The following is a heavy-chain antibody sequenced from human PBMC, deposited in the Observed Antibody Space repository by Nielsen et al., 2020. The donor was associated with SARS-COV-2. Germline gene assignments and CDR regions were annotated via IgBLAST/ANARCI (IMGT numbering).Heavy chain of an antibody. D-gene: IGHD6-13*01. V-gene: IGHV3-9*01. CDR2: IRRNSGSI. J-gene: IGHJ4*02. CDR1: GFTFDDYA. Sequence: SLKISCAASGFTFDDYAMHWVRQAPGTGLEWVSGIRRNSGSIGYADSVKGRFPISRDNAKNSLYLQMNSLRAEDTALYYCATAELAQGWVQGTLVTVSS. CDR3: ATAELAQG.